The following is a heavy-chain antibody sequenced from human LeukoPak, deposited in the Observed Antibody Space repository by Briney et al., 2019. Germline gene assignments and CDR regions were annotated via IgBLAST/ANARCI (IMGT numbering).Heavy chain of an antibody. V-gene: IGHV3-30*04. CDR2: ISYDGNNE. J-gene: IGHJ4*02. CDR1: GFTFGAYA. CDR3: AKVRDGYLDY. Sequence: GRSLRLSCAASGFTFGAYAMHWVRQSPGKGLEWVALISYDGNNEWYADSVKGRFTVSRDNSKNTLYLQMNSLRAEDTAVYYCAKVRDGYLDYWGQGTLVTVSS. D-gene: IGHD5-24*01.